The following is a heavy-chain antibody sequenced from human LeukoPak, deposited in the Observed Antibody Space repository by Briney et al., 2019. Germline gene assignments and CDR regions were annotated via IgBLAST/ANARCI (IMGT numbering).Heavy chain of an antibody. CDR3: TTAVVVTGFDY. V-gene: IGHV3-15*01. D-gene: IGHD2-21*02. Sequence: PGGSLRLSCAASGFTFNSYAMSWVRQAPGKGLEWVGRIKRKTDGGTTDYAAPVKGRFNISRDDSKNTVYLQMNSLKTEDTAVYYCTTAVVVTGFDYWGQGTLVSVSS. CDR1: GFTFNSYA. J-gene: IGHJ4*02. CDR2: IKRKTDGGTT.